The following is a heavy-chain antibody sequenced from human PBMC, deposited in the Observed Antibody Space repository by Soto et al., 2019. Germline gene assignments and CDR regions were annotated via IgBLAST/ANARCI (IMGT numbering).Heavy chain of an antibody. CDR1: GYSFTSYW. V-gene: IGHV5-51*01. CDR2: IYPGDSDT. D-gene: IGHD3-9*01. Sequence: GESLEISCKGSGYSFTSYWIGWVRQMPGKGLEWMGIIYPGDSDTRYSPSFQGQVTISADKSISTAYLQWSSLKASDTAMYYCARGDYDILTGYYKNYYGMDVWGQGTTVTVSS. CDR3: ARGDYDILTGYYKNYYGMDV. J-gene: IGHJ6*02.